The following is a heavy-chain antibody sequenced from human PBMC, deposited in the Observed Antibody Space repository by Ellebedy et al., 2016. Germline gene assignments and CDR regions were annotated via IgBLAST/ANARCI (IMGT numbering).Heavy chain of an antibody. CDR3: ATSRSLDY. Sequence: GESLKISCAASGFTFSSYSMNWVRQAPGKGLEWVSYISSSSSTIYYADSVKGRFTISRDNAKNSLYLQMNSLRAEDTAIYYCATSRSLDYWGQGTLLTVSS. CDR2: ISSSSSTI. CDR1: GFTFSSYS. J-gene: IGHJ4*02. V-gene: IGHV3-48*04. D-gene: IGHD3-10*01.